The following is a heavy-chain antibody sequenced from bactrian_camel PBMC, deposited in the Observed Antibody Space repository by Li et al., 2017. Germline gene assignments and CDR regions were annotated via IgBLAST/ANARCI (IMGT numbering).Heavy chain of an antibody. CDR1: QDTTKRNA. V-gene: IGHV3-3*01. CDR3: AARGPYCYTRLSVRDLTY. J-gene: IGHJ4*01. D-gene: IGHD2*01. Sequence: QVQLVESGGGSVEAGGSLKLSCVAVQDTTKRNAMAWFRQSPGKEREGLAAMYGGGATYTERTCYADSVKGRFTISQDIAKNTVYLQMDSLKPEDTAMYYCAARGPYCYTRLSVRDLTYWGQGTQVTVS. CDR2: MYGGGATYTERT.